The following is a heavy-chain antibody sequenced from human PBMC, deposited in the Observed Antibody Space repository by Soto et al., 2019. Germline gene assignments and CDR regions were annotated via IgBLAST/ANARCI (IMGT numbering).Heavy chain of an antibody. D-gene: IGHD3-3*01. CDR1: GFTFSDYG. Sequence: EVQLLESGGGLVQPGGSLRLSCAASGFTFSDYGMSWGRQSPGQGLGWVSVMSGSGDAAYYADSVKGRFTISRDNSKKTLYLQMNSLRAEDTAVYFCAKKVTIYAVDPADYWGQGTQVAVSS. J-gene: IGHJ4*02. V-gene: IGHV3-23*01. CDR2: MSGSGDAA. CDR3: AKKVTIYAVDPADY.